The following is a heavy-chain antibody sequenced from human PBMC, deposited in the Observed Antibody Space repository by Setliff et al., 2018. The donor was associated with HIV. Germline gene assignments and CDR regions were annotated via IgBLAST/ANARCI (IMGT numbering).Heavy chain of an antibody. CDR2: INPNSGGT. D-gene: IGHD3-16*01. CDR1: GYTFDAKY. Sequence: ASVKVSCKTSGYTFDAKYIHWARQAPGQGLEWMGWINPNSGGTNYARKFQGRVTMTRDTSISTAYMELNSLRSDDTAVYYCATGGGRSWFDPWGPGTLVTVSS. V-gene: IGHV1-2*02. CDR3: ATGGGRSWFDP. J-gene: IGHJ5*02.